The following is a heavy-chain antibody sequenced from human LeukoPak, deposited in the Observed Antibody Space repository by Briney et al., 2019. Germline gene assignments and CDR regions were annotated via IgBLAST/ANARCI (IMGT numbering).Heavy chain of an antibody. CDR3: ARVHSRFHYYYYMDV. CDR2: ISAYNGNT. V-gene: IGHV1-18*04. J-gene: IGHJ6*03. Sequence: GASVKVSCKASGYTFTGYYMHWVRQAPGQGLEWMGWISAYNGNTNYAQKLQGRVTMTTDTSTSTAYMELRSLRSDDTAVYYCARVHSRFHYYYYMDVWGKGTTVTVSS. D-gene: IGHD3-22*01. CDR1: GYTFTGYY.